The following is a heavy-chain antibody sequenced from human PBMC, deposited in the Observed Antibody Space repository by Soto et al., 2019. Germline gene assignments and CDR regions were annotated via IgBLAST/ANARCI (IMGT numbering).Heavy chain of an antibody. CDR1: GYTFTRYA. Sequence: ASVKVSCKASGYTFTRYAMHWVRQAPGQRLEWMGWINAGNGNTKYSQKFQGRVTITTDTSASTAYMELSSLRSEDTAVYYCARDGAVAGDSNFDYWGQGTLVTVSS. CDR2: INAGNGNT. J-gene: IGHJ4*02. CDR3: ARDGAVAGDSNFDY. D-gene: IGHD6-19*01. V-gene: IGHV1-3*01.